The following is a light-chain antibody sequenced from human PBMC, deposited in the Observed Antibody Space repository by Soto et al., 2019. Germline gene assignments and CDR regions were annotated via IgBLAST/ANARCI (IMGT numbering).Light chain of an antibody. J-gene: IGKJ2*01. CDR2: GAS. CDR3: HQYGSSLGT. CDR1: QSVTSSY. Sequence: EVVLTQSPGTLSLSPGERATLSCRASQSVTSSYLAWYQQKPGQAPRLLIYGASNRATGIPDRFSGSGSGTDFTLTVSRLEPEDFAVYYCHQYGSSLGTFGQGTKLEIK. V-gene: IGKV3-20*01.